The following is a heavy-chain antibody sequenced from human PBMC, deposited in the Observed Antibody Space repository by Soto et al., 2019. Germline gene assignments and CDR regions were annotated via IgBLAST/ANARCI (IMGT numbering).Heavy chain of an antibody. V-gene: IGHV4-4*02. Sequence: QVQLQESGPGLGKPSVTLSLTCAVFGGSISNSNWWTWVRQPPGKGLDWIGEIFHSGSTNYNSSLMGRVTISVDKANNQFSLKLSSVTAADTAVYYCAHRPIVGAAIWGQGTLVTVSS. D-gene: IGHD1-26*01. CDR2: IFHSGST. CDR3: AHRPIVGAAI. J-gene: IGHJ4*02. CDR1: GGSISNSNW.